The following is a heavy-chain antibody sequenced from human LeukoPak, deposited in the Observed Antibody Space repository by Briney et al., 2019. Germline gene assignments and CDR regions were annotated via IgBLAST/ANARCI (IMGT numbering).Heavy chain of an antibody. CDR1: GFTFSSYS. J-gene: IGHJ6*03. CDR3: ARAYSSSSTPYYYYYMDV. D-gene: IGHD6-6*01. Sequence: PGGSLRLSCAASGFTFSSYSMNWVRQAPGKGLEWVSSISSSSSYIYYADSVKGRFTISRDNAENSLYLQMNSLRAEDTAVYYCARAYSSSSTPYYYYYMDVWGKGTTVTVSS. V-gene: IGHV3-21*01. CDR2: ISSSSSYI.